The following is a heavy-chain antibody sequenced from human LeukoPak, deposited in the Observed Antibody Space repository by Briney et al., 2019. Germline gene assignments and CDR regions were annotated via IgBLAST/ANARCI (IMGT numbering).Heavy chain of an antibody. CDR2: MYYSGST. D-gene: IGHD3-22*01. J-gene: IGHJ5*02. Sequence: SQTLSLNCTVSGGSISSGDYYWSWIRQPPGKGLEWIAYMYYSGSTYYNPSLKSRVTMSADTSKNQLSLKLSSVTAADTAVYYCARPYYYDSRIDPWGQGILVTVSS. CDR3: ARPYYYDSRIDP. V-gene: IGHV4-30-4*01. CDR1: GGSISSGDYY.